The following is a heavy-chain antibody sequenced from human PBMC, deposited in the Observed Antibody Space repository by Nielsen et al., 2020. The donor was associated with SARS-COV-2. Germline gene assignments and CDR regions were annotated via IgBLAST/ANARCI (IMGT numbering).Heavy chain of an antibody. J-gene: IGHJ6*02. CDR2: VYPGDSDT. CDR1: GYNFATYW. Sequence: GGSLRLSCQGSGYNFATYWIAWVRQMPGKGLEWMGVVYPGDSDTRYSPSFQGQVIISFDKSITTAYLQWNSLQASDSAMYYCARLQSGTGGGMDVWGQGTAVTVSS. V-gene: IGHV5-51*01. CDR3: ARLQSGTGGGMDV. D-gene: IGHD6-25*01.